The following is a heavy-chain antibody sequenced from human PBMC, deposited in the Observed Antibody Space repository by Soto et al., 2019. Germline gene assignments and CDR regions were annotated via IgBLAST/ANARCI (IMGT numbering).Heavy chain of an antibody. CDR2: IMPIFRTA. CDR3: ARDKDRAQLGGNYSYIIDV. V-gene: IGHV1-69*14. Sequence: QVQVVQSGAEVKKPGSSVKVSCKTTGGTVSTSAISWVRQAPGQGLEWMGWIMPIFRTADYAKRFQGRVTITPDKSASIAFSAMRSLTSEDTAIYNCARDKDRAQLGGNYSYIIDVWGQETKVTVTS. J-gene: IGHJ6*02. CDR1: GGTVSTSA. D-gene: IGHD1-1*01.